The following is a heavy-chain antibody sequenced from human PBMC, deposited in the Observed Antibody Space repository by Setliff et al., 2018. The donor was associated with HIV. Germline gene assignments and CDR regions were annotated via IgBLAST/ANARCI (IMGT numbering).Heavy chain of an antibody. CDR2: IYYSETT. Sequence: SETLSLTCTVSRDSINSHYWSWIRQSPGKGLGWIGYIYYSETTNYNPSLKSRLTISIDTSKTQFSLNLSSVTAADTAVYYCARTTVRDFGLVITNFDQWGLGTLVTVSS. D-gene: IGHD3-3*01. CDR3: ARTTVRDFGLVITNFDQ. V-gene: IGHV4-59*11. CDR1: RDSINSHY. J-gene: IGHJ4*02.